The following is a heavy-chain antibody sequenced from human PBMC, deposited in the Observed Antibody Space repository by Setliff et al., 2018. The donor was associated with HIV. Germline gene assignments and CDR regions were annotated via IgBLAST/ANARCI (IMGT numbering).Heavy chain of an antibody. V-gene: IGHV1-24*01. J-gene: IGHJ4*02. CDR1: GYTLTELS. CDR2: FDPKEGKT. Sequence: ASVKVSCKVSGYTLTELSRHWVRQAPGKGLEWMGSFDPKEGKTRYAQKFQGRVTMTEDTATDTAYMERGILRSEETAVYYYVTGSAVRPFDYWGQGTLVTVSS. CDR3: VTGSAVRPFDY. D-gene: IGHD6-19*01.